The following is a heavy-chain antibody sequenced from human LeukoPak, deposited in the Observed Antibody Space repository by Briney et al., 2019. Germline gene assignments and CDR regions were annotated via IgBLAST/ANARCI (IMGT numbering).Heavy chain of an antibody. CDR3: ARTIMVRGVIISDY. V-gene: IGHV4-34*01. Sequence: SETLSLTCAVYGGSFSGYYWSWIRQPPGKGLEWIGEINHSGSTNYNPSLKSRVTISVDTSKNQFSLKLSSVTAADTAVYYRARTIMVRGVIISDYWGQGTLVTVSS. D-gene: IGHD3-10*01. CDR2: INHSGST. CDR1: GGSFSGYY. J-gene: IGHJ4*02.